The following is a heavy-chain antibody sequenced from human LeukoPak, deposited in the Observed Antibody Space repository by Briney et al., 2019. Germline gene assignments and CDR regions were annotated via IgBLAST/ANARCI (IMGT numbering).Heavy chain of an antibody. D-gene: IGHD6-13*01. Sequence: SETLSLTCTVSGGSISSYYWSWIRQPPGKGLEWIGYIYYSGTTNYNPSLKSRVTISVDTSKNQFSLKLSSVTAADTAVYYCARGVYIAAAQYGYWGQGTLVTVFS. V-gene: IGHV4-59*01. CDR3: ARGVYIAAAQYGY. CDR2: IYYSGTT. J-gene: IGHJ4*02. CDR1: GGSISSYY.